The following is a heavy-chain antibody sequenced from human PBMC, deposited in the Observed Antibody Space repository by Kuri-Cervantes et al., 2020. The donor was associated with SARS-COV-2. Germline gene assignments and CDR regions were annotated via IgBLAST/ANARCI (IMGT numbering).Heavy chain of an antibody. V-gene: IGHV3-49*04. Sequence: GGSLRLSCTASGFTFGGYTMSWVRQAPGRGLQWVGFITSKAYGGTTEYAASVKGRFTISRDDSKCIAYLQMNSLKTKDTAVYYCTRDLAPITTLNFDYWGQGTLVTVSS. D-gene: IGHD3-3*01. CDR1: GFTFGGYT. J-gene: IGHJ4*02. CDR2: ITSKAYGGTT. CDR3: TRDLAPITTLNFDY.